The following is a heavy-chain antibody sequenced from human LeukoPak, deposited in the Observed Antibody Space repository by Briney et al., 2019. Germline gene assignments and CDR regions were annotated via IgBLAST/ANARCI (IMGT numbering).Heavy chain of an antibody. V-gene: IGHV1-69*13. Sequence: GASVKVSCKASGYTFTSYAISWVRQAPGQGLEWMGGIIPIFGTANYAQKFQGRVTITADESTSTAYMELSSLRSEDTAVYYCAREGGAAALGNNWCDPWGQGTLVTVSS. CDR2: IIPIFGTA. D-gene: IGHD6-13*01. CDR3: AREGGAAALGNNWCDP. CDR1: GYTFTSYA. J-gene: IGHJ5*02.